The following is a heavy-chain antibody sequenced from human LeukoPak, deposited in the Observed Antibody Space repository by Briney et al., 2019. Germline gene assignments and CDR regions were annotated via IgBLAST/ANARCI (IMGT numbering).Heavy chain of an antibody. CDR3: ARLAAAGTEGWFDP. D-gene: IGHD6-13*01. CDR1: GGSISSSSYY. J-gene: IGHJ5*02. V-gene: IGHV4-39*01. Sequence: SETLSLTCTVSGGSISSSSYYWGWIRQPPGKGLEWIGSIYYSGSTYYNPSLKSRVTISVDTSKNQFSLKLSSVTAADTAAYYCARLAAAGTEGWFDPWGQGTLVTVSS. CDR2: IYYSGST.